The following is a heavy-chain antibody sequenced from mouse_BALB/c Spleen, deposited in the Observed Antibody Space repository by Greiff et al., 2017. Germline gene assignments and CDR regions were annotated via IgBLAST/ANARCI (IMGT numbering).Heavy chain of an antibody. D-gene: IGHD2-13*01. J-gene: IGHJ4*01. V-gene: IGHV3-5*02. CDR1: GISITTGNYR. CDR3: ASHGEGYAMDY. CDR2: IYYSGTI. Sequence: EVKLVESGPGLVKPSQTVSLTCTVTGISITTGNYRWSWIRQFPGNKLEWIGYIYYSGTITYNPSLTSRTTITRDTSKNQFFLEMNSLTAEDTATYYCASHGEGYAMDYWGQGTSVTVSS.